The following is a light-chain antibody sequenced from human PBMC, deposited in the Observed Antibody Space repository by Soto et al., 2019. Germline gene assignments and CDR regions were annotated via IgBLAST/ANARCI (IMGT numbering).Light chain of an antibody. J-gene: IGLJ1*01. Sequence: QSALTQPASVSGSPGQSITISCTGTSGDVGSYNLVSWYQQHPDKAPKLMIYEDTKRPSGVSDRFSGSTSGNTASLTISGLQAEDEADDYCCSSARSSSFYVFGTGTKLTVL. CDR2: EDT. V-gene: IGLV2-23*01. CDR3: CSSARSSSFYV. CDR1: SGDVGSYNL.